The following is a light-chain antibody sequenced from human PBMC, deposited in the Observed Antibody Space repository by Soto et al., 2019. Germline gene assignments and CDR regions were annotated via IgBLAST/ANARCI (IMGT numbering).Light chain of an antibody. CDR1: SSDVGGYNY. V-gene: IGLV2-14*01. CDR3: SSYTSSSTLV. CDR2: VVS. Sequence: QSVLTQPASVSGSPGQSITISCTGTSSDVGGYNYVSWYQQHPGKAPKLIIYVVSSRPSGVSNRFSGSKSGNTASLTISGLQAEDEADYYCSSYTSSSTLVFGGGTKVTVL. J-gene: IGLJ2*01.